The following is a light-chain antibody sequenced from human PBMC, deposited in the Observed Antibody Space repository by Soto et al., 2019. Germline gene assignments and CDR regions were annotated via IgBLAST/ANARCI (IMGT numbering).Light chain of an antibody. J-gene: IGLJ3*02. CDR2: TNN. CDR3: AAWDDSLNGV. V-gene: IGLV1-44*01. Sequence: QAVVTQPPSVSGTPGQRVTISCSGSSSNIGSNTVSWYQQLPGTAPKLLIYTNNQRPSGVPDRFSGSKSGTSASLAISGLQSEDEADYYCAAWDDSLNGVFGGGTKVTVL. CDR1: SSNIGSNT.